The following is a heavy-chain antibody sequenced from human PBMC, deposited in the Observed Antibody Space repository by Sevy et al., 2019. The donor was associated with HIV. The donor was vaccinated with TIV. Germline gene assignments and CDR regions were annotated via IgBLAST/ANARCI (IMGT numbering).Heavy chain of an antibody. J-gene: IGHJ3*02. Sequence: PLSLTCAVYGGSFSGYYWSWIRQPPGKGLEWIGEINHSGSTNYNPSLKSRVTISVDTSKNQFSLKLSSVTAADTAVYYCARHCGSTSCSHAFDIWGQGTMVTVSS. CDR3: ARHCGSTSCSHAFDI. V-gene: IGHV4-34*01. CDR2: INHSGST. CDR1: GGSFSGYY. D-gene: IGHD2-2*01.